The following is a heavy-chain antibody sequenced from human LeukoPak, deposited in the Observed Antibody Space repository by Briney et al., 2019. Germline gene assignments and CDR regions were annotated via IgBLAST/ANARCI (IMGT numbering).Heavy chain of an antibody. D-gene: IGHD6-19*01. Sequence: EWVSVIYSGGSTYYADSVKGRFTISRDNSKNTLYLQMNSLRAEDTAVYYCARDGAGGMDVWGQGTTVTVSS. J-gene: IGHJ6*02. CDR2: IYSGGST. CDR3: ARDGAGGMDV. V-gene: IGHV3-66*01.